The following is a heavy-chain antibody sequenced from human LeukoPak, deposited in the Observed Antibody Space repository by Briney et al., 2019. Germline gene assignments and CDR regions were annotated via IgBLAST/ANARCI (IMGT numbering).Heavy chain of an antibody. CDR3: ARGPGLAMGKGYFDY. V-gene: IGHV3-30-3*01. CDR1: GFTFSSYN. D-gene: IGHD5-18*01. CDR2: TSHDEGNK. Sequence: PGGSLRLSCAASGFTFSSYNMNWVRQAPGKGLEWVAATSHDEGNKYYADSVKGRFTISRDNSRNTLYLEVNSLRTDDTAVYYCARGPGLAMGKGYFDYCGQGTLVTVSS. J-gene: IGHJ4*02.